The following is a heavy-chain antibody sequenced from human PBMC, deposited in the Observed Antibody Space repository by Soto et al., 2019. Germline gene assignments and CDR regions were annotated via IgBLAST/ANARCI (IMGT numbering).Heavy chain of an antibody. CDR2: IFHSGTT. CDR3: AREPYLPNARNDF. CDR1: GDSISSAGYF. V-gene: IGHV4-30-4*01. J-gene: IGHJ4*02. D-gene: IGHD7-27*01. Sequence: SETLSLTCSVSGDSISSAGYFWTWIPQSPGKGLEWMGYIFHSGTTYYNPSLKGRLLIPIENSKNQFSLRLTSVTAADSAVYFCAREPYLPNARNDFWGPGTLVTVSS.